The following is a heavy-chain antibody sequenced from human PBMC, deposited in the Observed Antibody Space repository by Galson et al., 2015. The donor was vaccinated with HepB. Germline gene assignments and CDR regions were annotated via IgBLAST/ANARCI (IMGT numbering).Heavy chain of an antibody. Sequence: SVKVSCKASGYTFSTYSISWVRQAPGQGLEWVGWISGYSGNTLYAQKLQGRVTLTTDTSTTTAYMELRSLTSDDTAVYYCARDMGGGEDYWGQGALGTVSS. V-gene: IGHV1-18*01. CDR1: GYTFSTYS. CDR3: ARDMGGGEDY. J-gene: IGHJ4*02. D-gene: IGHD3-16*01. CDR2: ISGYSGNT.